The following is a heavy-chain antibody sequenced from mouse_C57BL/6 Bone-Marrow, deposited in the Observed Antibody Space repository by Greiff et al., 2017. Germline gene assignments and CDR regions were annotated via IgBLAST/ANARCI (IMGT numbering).Heavy chain of an antibody. CDR2: INPSSGYT. Sequence: QVQLQQSGAELAKPGASVKLSCKASGYTFTSYWMHWVKQRPGQGLEWIGYINPSSGYTKYNQKFKDKATLTADKSPSTAYMQLSSLTYEDSAVYYCARWGDYEAMDYWGQGTSVTVSS. CDR3: ARWGDYEAMDY. CDR1: GYTFTSYW. V-gene: IGHV1-7*01. J-gene: IGHJ4*01.